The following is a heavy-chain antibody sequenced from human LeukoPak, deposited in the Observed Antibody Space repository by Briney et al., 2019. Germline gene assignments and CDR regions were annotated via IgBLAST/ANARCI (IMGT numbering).Heavy chain of an antibody. CDR1: DASLSGLR. CDR2: MDHTGAT. V-gene: IGHV4-34*01. Sequence: SVTLSLTCGVFDASLSGLRWSWIRQPPGKGLEWIGEMDHTGATTYNPSLKSRLTMSVDTSKSHFSLQLSSVTAADTGVYYCARGSPYAWELQQSWGQGTLVTVSS. D-gene: IGHD1-26*01. J-gene: IGHJ5*02. CDR3: ARGSPYAWELQQS.